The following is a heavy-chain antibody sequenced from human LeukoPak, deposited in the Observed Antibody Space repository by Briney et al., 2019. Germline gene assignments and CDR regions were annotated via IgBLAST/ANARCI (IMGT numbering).Heavy chain of an antibody. J-gene: IGHJ4*02. V-gene: IGHV3-30*01. D-gene: IGHD5-18*01. CDR3: ARGVWRGYSYGVDRGFDY. CDR1: GFTFSDAV. Sequence: SGGSLRLSCAASGFTFSDAVMSWVRQAPGKGLEWVAVISYDGSNKYYADSVKGRFTISRDNSKNTLYLQMNSLRAEDTAVYYCARGVWRGYSYGVDRGFDYWGQGTLVTVSS. CDR2: ISYDGSNK.